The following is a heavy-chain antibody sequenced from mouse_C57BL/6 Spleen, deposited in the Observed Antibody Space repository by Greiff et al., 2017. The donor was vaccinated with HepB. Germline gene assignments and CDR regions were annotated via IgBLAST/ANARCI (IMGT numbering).Heavy chain of an antibody. CDR2: IDPSDSYT. CDR3: ARSRWLLRYAMDY. D-gene: IGHD2-3*01. J-gene: IGHJ4*01. CDR1: GYTFTSYW. V-gene: IGHV1-50*01. Sequence: QVQLQQPGAELVKPGASVKLSCKASGYTFTSYWMQWVKQRPGQGLEWIGEIDPSDSYTNYNQKFKGKATLTVDTSSSTAYMQLSSLTSEDSAVYYCARSRWLLRYAMDYWGQGTSVTVSS.